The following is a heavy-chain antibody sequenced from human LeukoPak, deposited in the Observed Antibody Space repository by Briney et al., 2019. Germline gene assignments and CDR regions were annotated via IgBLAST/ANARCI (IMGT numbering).Heavy chain of an antibody. CDR2: ISSSSSYI. J-gene: IGHJ4*02. D-gene: IGHD6-19*01. Sequence: GGSLRLSCAASGFTFDDYGMSWVRQAPGKGLEWVSSISSSSSYIYSADSVKGRFTISRDNAKNSLYLQMNSLRAEDTAVYYCARRGPSVAGPYDYWGQGTLVTVSS. V-gene: IGHV3-21*01. CDR3: ARRGPSVAGPYDY. CDR1: GFTFDDYG.